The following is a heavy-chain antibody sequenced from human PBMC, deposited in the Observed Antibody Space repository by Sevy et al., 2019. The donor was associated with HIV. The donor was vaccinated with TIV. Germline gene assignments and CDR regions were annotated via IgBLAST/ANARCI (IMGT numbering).Heavy chain of an antibody. D-gene: IGHD3-3*01. CDR3: VRGTTFYDFWTGGDY. CDR2: ISGFNGDT. V-gene: IGHV1-18*01. Sequence: ASVKVSCKASGYTFTNYAISWVRQAPGQGLEWMGWISGFNGDTKNAEKFQGRVTMTTDTSTKTAYMDLMSLRSDDTAVYYCVRGTTFYDFWTGGDYWGQGTLVTVSS. J-gene: IGHJ4*02. CDR1: GYTFTNYA.